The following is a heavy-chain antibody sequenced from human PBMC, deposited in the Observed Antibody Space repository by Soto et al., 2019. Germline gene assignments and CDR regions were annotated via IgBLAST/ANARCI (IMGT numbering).Heavy chain of an antibody. CDR3: ARAGVVEWLLYPVTPYYYYGMDV. J-gene: IGHJ6*02. V-gene: IGHV1-2*04. Sequence: ASVKVSCKASGYTFTGYYMHWVRQAPGQGLEWMGWINPNSGGTNYAQKFQGWVTMTRDTSISTAYMELSRLRSDDTAVYYCARAGVVEWLLYPVTPYYYYGMDVWGQGTTVTVS. D-gene: IGHD3-3*01. CDR1: GYTFTGYY. CDR2: INPNSGGT.